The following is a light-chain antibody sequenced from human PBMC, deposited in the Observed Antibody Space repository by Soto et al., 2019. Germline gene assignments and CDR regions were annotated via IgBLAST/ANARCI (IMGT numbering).Light chain of an antibody. CDR1: SGHSSYA. V-gene: IGLV4-69*01. CDR2: LNSDVSH. J-gene: IGLJ3*02. Sequence: QSVLTQSPSASASLGASVKLTCTLSSGHSSYAIAWHQQQPEKGPRYLMKLNSDVSHTKGDGIPDRFSGSNSGAERYLTISSLQSEDEADYYCQTWGTGIHGVFGGGTKLTVL. CDR3: QTWGTGIHGV.